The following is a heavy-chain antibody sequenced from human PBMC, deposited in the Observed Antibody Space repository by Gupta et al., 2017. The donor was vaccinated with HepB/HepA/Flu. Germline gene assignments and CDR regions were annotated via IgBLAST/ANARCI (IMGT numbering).Heavy chain of an antibody. CDR2: ISAYNGNT. D-gene: IGHD2-2*01. V-gene: IGHV1-18*01. Sequence: QVQLVQSGAEVKKPGASVKVSCKASGYTFTSYGISWVRQAPGQGLEWMGWISAYNGNTNYAQKLQGRVTMTTDTSTSTAYMELRSLRSDDTAVYYCARDRIDCSSTSCYASCLRYWGQGTLVTVSS. J-gene: IGHJ4*02. CDR1: GYTFTSYG. CDR3: ARDRIDCSSTSCYASCLRY.